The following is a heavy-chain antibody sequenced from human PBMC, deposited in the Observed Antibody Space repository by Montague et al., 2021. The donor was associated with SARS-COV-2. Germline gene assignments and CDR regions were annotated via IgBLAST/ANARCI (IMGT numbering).Heavy chain of an antibody. CDR3: ARGGGGRDGYNP. CDR2: IYYSGST. Sequence: SETLSLTCTVSGGSISSYYWSWIRQPPGKGLEWIGYIYYSGSTNYNPSLKSRVTISVDTSKNQFSLKLSSVTAADTAVYYRARGGGGRDGYNPWGQGTLVTVSS. J-gene: IGHJ5*02. CDR1: GGSISSYY. D-gene: IGHD5-24*01. V-gene: IGHV4-59*01.